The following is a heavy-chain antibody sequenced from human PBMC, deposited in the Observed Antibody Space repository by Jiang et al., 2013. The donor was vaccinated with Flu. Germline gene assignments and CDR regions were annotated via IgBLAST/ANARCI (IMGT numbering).Heavy chain of an antibody. Sequence: GPGLVKPSETLSLTCTVSGGSISSYYWSWIRQPPGKGLEWIGYIYYSGSTNYNPSLKSRVTISVDTSKNQFSLKLSSVTAADTAVYYCARTTGYGSGSYGFDYWGQGNPGHRLL. D-gene: IGHD3-10*01. CDR1: GGSISSYY. J-gene: IGHJ4*02. V-gene: IGHV4-59*01. CDR3: ARTTGYGSGSYGFDY. CDR2: IYYSGST.